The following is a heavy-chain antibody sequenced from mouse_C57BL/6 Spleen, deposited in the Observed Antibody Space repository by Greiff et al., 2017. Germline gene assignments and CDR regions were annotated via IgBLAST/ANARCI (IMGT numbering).Heavy chain of an antibody. V-gene: IGHV1-52*01. CDR3: AILTGTSYWYFDV. CDR1: GYTFTSYW. CDR2: IDPSDSET. D-gene: IGHD4-1*01. J-gene: IGHJ1*03. Sequence: VQLQQPGAELVRPGSSVKLSCKASGYTFTSYWMHWVKQRPIQGLEWIGNIDPSDSETHYNQKFKDKATLTVDKSSSTAYMQLSSLTSEDSAVYYCAILTGTSYWYFDVWGTGTTVTVSS.